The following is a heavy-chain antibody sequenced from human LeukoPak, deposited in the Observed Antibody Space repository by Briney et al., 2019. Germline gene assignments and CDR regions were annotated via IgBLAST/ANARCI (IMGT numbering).Heavy chain of an antibody. D-gene: IGHD6-19*01. CDR1: GYTFTGYY. Sequence: GASVKVSCKASGYTFTGYYMHWVRQAPGQGLEWMGWISAYNGNTNYAQKLQGRVTMTTDTSTSTAYMELRSLRSDDTAVYYCATPASYSSGWYRGAFDIWGQGRMVTVSS. CDR3: ATPASYSSGWYRGAFDI. V-gene: IGHV1-18*04. J-gene: IGHJ3*02. CDR2: ISAYNGNT.